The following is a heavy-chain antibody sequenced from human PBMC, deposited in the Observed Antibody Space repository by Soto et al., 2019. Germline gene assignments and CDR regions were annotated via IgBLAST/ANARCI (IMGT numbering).Heavy chain of an antibody. CDR3: ARDPQGFLEWSPPTGMDV. D-gene: IGHD3-3*01. CDR2: INPSGGST. Sequence: GASVKVSFKASGYTFTSYYMHWVRQAPGQGLEWMGIINPSGGSTSYAQKFQGRVTMTRDTSTSTVYMELSSLRSEDTAVYYCARDPQGFLEWSPPTGMDVWGQGTTVTVSS. J-gene: IGHJ6*02. V-gene: IGHV1-46*01. CDR1: GYTFTSYY.